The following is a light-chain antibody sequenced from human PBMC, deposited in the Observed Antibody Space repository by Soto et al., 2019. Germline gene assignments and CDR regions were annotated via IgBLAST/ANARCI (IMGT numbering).Light chain of an antibody. CDR3: QQYSSDLNT. J-gene: IGKJ2*01. V-gene: IGKV1-5*03. CDR2: KAS. Sequence: DIHMTQPPSTLSASVGDRITITCRASQDVSQWLAWYQHKPGKAPKLLIYKASTLESGVSSRFSGRGSGTEFSLTIRDLQPDDFATYYCQQYSSDLNTFGQGTKLEIK. CDR1: QDVSQW.